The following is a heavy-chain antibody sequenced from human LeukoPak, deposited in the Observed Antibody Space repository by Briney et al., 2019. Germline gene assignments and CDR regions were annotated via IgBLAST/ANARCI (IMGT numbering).Heavy chain of an antibody. CDR1: GDSISNYY. D-gene: IGHD3-10*01. CDR2: IYTSGSS. J-gene: IGHJ4*02. Sequence: SEALSLTCTVSGDSISNYYWSWIRQPAGKGLEWIGRIYTSGSSNYNPSLKSRVTMSVDTSKNQFSLKLSSVTAADTAVYYCARVSLVRGAPDYYFDYWGQGTLVTVSS. V-gene: IGHV4-4*07. CDR3: ARVSLVRGAPDYYFDY.